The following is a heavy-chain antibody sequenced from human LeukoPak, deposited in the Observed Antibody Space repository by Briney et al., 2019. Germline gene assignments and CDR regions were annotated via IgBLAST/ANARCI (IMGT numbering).Heavy chain of an antibody. Sequence: PSETLSLTCTVSGGSISSTSYYWGWIRQPPGKGLEWIGSFSYSGSTYYNPSLKSRVTISVDTSKNQFSLKLSSVTAADTAVFYCAREEGRYYDTSGLFAYWGQGTLVTVSS. V-gene: IGHV4-39*07. J-gene: IGHJ4*02. D-gene: IGHD3-22*01. CDR3: AREEGRYYDTSGLFAY. CDR1: GGSISSTSYY. CDR2: FSYSGST.